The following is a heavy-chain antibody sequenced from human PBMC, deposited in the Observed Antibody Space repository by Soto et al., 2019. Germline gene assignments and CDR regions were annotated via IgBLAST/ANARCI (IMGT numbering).Heavy chain of an antibody. D-gene: IGHD4-17*01. CDR1: GGSISSGGYS. V-gene: IGHV4-30-2*01. J-gene: IGHJ6*02. CDR2: IYHSGST. CDR3: AREGSYGDYYYYGMDV. Sequence: QLQLQESGSGLVKPSQTLSLTCAVSGGSISSGGYSWSWIRQPPGKGLEWIGYIYHSGSTYYNPSLKSRVTISVDRSKNQFSLKLSSVTAADTAVYYCAREGSYGDYYYYGMDVWGQGTTVTVSS.